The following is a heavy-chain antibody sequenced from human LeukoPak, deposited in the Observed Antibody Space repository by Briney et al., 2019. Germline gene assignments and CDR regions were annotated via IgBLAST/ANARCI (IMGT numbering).Heavy chain of an antibody. CDR3: ARDPDAYYYDP. J-gene: IGHJ5*02. Sequence: SETLSLTCTVSGGSISSYYWSWIRQPPGKGLEWIGYIYYSGSTNYNPSLKSRVTISVDTSKNQFSLKLSSVTAADTAVYYCARDPDAYYYDPWGQGTLVTVSS. CDR1: GGSISSYY. V-gene: IGHV4-59*01. CDR2: IYYSGST. D-gene: IGHD3-10*01.